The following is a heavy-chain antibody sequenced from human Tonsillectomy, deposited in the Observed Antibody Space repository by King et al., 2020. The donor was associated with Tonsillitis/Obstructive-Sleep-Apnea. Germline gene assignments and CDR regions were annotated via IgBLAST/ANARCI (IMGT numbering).Heavy chain of an antibody. D-gene: IGHD3-3*01. CDR1: GGTFSSYA. V-gene: IGHV1-69*12. CDR2: IIPIFGTA. CDR3: ARDSQYYDFWSGYYNGNYYYYYYMDV. J-gene: IGHJ6*03. Sequence: VQLVQSGAEVKKPGSSVKVSSKASGGTFSSYAISWVRQAPGQGLEWMGGIIPIFGTANYAQKFQGRVTITADESTSTAYMELSSLRSEDTAVYYCARDSQYYDFWSGYYNGNYYYYYYMDVWGKGTTVTVSS.